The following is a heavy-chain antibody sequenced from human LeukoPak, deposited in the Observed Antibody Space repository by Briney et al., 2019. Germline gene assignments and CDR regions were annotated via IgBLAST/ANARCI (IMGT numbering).Heavy chain of an antibody. Sequence: SETLYLTCAVSGYSISSSYYWGWIRQPPGKGLEWIGTIYHSGSTHYNPSLKSRVTLSVDTSKNQFSLKLRSVTAADTAVYYCASLPSNTVTHHYWGQGTLVTVSS. CDR2: IYHSGST. V-gene: IGHV4-38-2*01. CDR1: GYSISSSYY. J-gene: IGHJ4*02. CDR3: ASLPSNTVTHHY. D-gene: IGHD4-11*01.